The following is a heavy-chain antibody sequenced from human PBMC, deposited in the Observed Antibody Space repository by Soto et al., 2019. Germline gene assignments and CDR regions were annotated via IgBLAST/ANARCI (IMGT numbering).Heavy chain of an antibody. J-gene: IGHJ4*02. V-gene: IGHV5-51*01. CDR3: ARQRLWGTSGYYYFEN. CDR2: IYPGDADT. CDR1: GPIVSNYW. Sequence: GESLKISCKGSGPIVSNYWIGWVRQMPGKGLEWMGIIYPGDADTRYSPSFQGQVTITVDKSINTAYLQWSRLKTSDTAIYYCARQRLWGTSGYYYFENWGQGTLVTVS. D-gene: IGHD3-22*01.